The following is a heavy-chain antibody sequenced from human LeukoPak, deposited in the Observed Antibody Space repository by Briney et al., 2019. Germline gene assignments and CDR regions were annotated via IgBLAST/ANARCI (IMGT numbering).Heavy chain of an antibody. V-gene: IGHV3-53*01. CDR1: GFTVSSNY. CDR3: AVGAVAGHDAFDI. CDR2: IYSGGST. D-gene: IGHD6-19*01. Sequence: PGGSLRLSCAASGFTVSSNYMSWVRQAPGKGLEWVSVIYSGGSTYYADSVKGRFTISRDNSKNTLYLQMNSLRAEDTAVYYCAVGAVAGHDAFDIWGQGTMVTVSS. J-gene: IGHJ3*02.